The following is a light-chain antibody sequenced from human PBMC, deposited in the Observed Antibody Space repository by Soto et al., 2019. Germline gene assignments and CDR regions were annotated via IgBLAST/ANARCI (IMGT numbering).Light chain of an antibody. V-gene: IGKV3-11*01. Sequence: EIVLTQSPATLSLSPGDRATLSCRASQSVSRSLAWYQQRPGQAPRLLIYDASKRATGIPARFSGSGSGTDSTLTVSSLEAEDFAVYYCQQRSNWPLEVTFGQGTRLEIK. CDR2: DAS. CDR1: QSVSRS. CDR3: QQRSNWPLEVT. J-gene: IGKJ5*01.